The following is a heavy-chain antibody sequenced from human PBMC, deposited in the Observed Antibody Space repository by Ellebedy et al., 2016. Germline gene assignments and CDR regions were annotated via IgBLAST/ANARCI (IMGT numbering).Heavy chain of an antibody. D-gene: IGHD3-3*01. CDR2: ISYDGSNK. J-gene: IGHJ3*02. CDR3: AREGEYYDFWSGYYSRAFDI. CDR1: GFTFSSYA. V-gene: IGHV3-30-3*01. Sequence: GGSLRLSXAASGFTFSSYAMHWVRQAPGKGLGWVAVISYDGSNKYYADSVKGRFTISRDNSKNTLYLQMNSLRAEDTAVYYCAREGEYYDFWSGYYSRAFDIWGQGTMVTVSS.